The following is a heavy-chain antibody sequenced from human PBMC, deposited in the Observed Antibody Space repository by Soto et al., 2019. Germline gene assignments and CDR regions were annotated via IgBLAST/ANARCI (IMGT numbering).Heavy chain of an antibody. J-gene: IGHJ6*02. D-gene: IGHD3-10*01. CDR1: GGSISSSSYY. CDR3: ASQARSCFWFRQSGYYHGLDV. CDR2: IYYIGST. V-gene: IGHV4-39*01. Sequence: SEPLSLTCTVSGGSISSSSYYWGWIRQPPGKGLEWIGIIYYIGSTYYSPSLKLRVTISVDTSKNQFPLQLGSLTAADTVIYYCASQARSCFWFRQSGYYHGLDVWGQGTTVTVSS.